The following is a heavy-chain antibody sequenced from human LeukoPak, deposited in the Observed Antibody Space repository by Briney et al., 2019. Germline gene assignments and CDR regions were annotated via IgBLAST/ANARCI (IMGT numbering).Heavy chain of an antibody. CDR2: IGSNGGST. J-gene: IGHJ3*02. CDR1: GFTFNSYA. D-gene: IGHD2-2*01. CDR3: ARSNCSTTDCLFNAFDI. Sequence: GGSLRLSCAASGFTFNSYAMHWVRQAPGKGLEYVSVIGSNGGSTYYADSVKGRSTISRDNSRNTLYLQMGSLRAEDMAVYYCARSNCSTTDCLFNAFDIWGQGTMVTVSS. V-gene: IGHV3-64*02.